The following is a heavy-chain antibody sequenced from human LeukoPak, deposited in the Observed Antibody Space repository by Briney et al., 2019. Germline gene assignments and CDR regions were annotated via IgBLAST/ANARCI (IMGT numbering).Heavy chain of an antibody. V-gene: IGHV3-23*01. CDR2: ISSSGGRT. CDR3: AKGYCSGGSCYSGLFDY. CDR1: GFIFSSYA. J-gene: IGHJ4*02. D-gene: IGHD2-15*01. Sequence: PGGSLRLSCAASGFIFSSYAMSWVRQAPGKGLEWVSAISSSGGRTYYADSVKGRFTISRDNSKNTLYLQMNSLRAEDTAVYYCAKGYCSGGSCYSGLFDYWGQGTLVTLSS.